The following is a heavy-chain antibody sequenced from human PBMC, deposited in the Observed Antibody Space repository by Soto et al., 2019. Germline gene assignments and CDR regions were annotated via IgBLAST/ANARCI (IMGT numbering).Heavy chain of an antibody. V-gene: IGHV4-34*01. CDR2: INHSGST. CDR1: GGSFSGYY. CDR3: ARVRKPYCSSTSCPRGWFDP. Sequence: SETLSLTCAVYGGSFSGYYWSWIRQPPGKGLEWIGEINHSGSTNYNPSLKSRVTISVDTSKNQFSLKLSSVTAADTAVYYCARVRKPYCSSTSCPRGWFDPWGQGTLVTVSS. D-gene: IGHD2-2*01. J-gene: IGHJ5*02.